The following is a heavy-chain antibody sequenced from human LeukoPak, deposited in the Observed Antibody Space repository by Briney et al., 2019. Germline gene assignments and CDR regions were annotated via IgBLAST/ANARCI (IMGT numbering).Heavy chain of an antibody. CDR2: IIPMFGTA. CDR1: GGTFSSHV. V-gene: IGHV1-69*05. D-gene: IGHD5-12*01. Sequence: GASVTVSCKTSGGTFSSHVIDWVRQPPAQGLEWVGGIIPMFGTADYAQNFQGRVTITTDESTSTAYMELSSLRSEDTAVYYCARGTEGYSAYENYFRHWGRGTPVTVSS. J-gene: IGHJ4*02. CDR3: ARGTEGYSAYENYFRH.